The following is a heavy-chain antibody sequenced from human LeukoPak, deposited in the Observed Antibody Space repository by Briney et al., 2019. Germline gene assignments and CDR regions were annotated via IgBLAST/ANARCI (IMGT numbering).Heavy chain of an antibody. J-gene: IGHJ4*02. V-gene: IGHV4-61*01. D-gene: IGHD4-23*01. Sequence: PSETLSLTCTVSGVSIRSSYYYWSWIRQPPGKGLEWIGYIYYSGSTNYNPSLKNRVTISVDTSKNQFSLRLSSVTAADTAMYYCARVHGGNSPDYWGQGTLVTVSS. CDR2: IYYSGST. CDR3: ARVHGGNSPDY. CDR1: GVSIRSSYYY.